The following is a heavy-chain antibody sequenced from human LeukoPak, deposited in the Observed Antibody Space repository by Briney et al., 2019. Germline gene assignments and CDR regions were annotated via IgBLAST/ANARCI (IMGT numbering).Heavy chain of an antibody. D-gene: IGHD6-25*01. V-gene: IGHV3-48*03. Sequence: GGSLRLSCAASGFTFSSYEMNWVRQAPGKGLEWVSYIDSSSSTIYYADSVKGRFTISRDNAKNSLYLQMNSLRAEDTAVYYCALDTSGSASPFWGQGTLVTVSS. CDR3: ALDTSGSASPF. CDR2: IDSSSSTI. J-gene: IGHJ4*02. CDR1: GFTFSSYE.